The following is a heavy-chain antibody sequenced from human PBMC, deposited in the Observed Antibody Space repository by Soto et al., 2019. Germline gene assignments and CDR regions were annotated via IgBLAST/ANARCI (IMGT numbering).Heavy chain of an antibody. V-gene: IGHV4-31*03. Sequence: SETLSLTCTVSGGSISSGGYYWSWIRQHPGKGLEWIGYIYYSGSTYYNPSLKSRVTISVDTSKNQFSLKLSSVTAADTAVYYCASSITIFGVVTRYEYFQHWGQGTLVTVSS. CDR2: IYYSGST. J-gene: IGHJ1*01. D-gene: IGHD3-3*01. CDR1: GGSISSGGYY. CDR3: ASSITIFGVVTRYEYFQH.